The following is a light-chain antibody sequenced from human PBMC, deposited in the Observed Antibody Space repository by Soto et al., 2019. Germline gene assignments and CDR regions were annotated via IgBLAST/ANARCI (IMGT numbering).Light chain of an antibody. CDR2: DVS. CDR1: SRDVGSYNY. J-gene: IGLJ1*01. Sequence: QSVLTQPASGTVSTGQTVTIYCTGSSRDVGSYNYVSWYQQHPGKAPQLMIYDVSNRPSGVSNRFSGSKSGNTASLTISGLQAEDEADYYCSSYVSSSTLGVFGTGTKVTVL. CDR3: SSYVSSSTLGV. V-gene: IGLV2-14*01.